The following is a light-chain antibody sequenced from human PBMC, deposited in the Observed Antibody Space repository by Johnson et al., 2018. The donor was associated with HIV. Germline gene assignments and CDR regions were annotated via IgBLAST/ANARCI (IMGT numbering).Light chain of an antibody. J-gene: IGLJ1*01. V-gene: IGLV1-51*01. CDR1: SSNIGKNY. CDR3: PTWDSSLRAYV. CDR2: DND. Sequence: QSVLTQPPSVSAAPRQKVTISCSGSSSNIGKNYVSWYRHLPGTAPKLLIYDNDKRPSGIPDRFSASKSGSSATLGITGLQTGDEADYYCPTWDSSLRAYVFGPWTKSTIL.